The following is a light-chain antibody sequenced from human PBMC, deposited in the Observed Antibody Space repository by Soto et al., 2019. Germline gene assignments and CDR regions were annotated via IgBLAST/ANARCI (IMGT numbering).Light chain of an antibody. V-gene: IGKV3-20*01. Sequence: EIVLTQSPGTLSLSPGERATLSCRASQSVSSSYLTWYQQKPGQAPRLLIYGASGRATGIPDRFSGSGSGTDFTLTISRLEPEEFAVYYCQQYGYSLFTFGPGTKVDIE. CDR2: GAS. J-gene: IGKJ3*01. CDR3: QQYGYSLFT. CDR1: QSVSSSY.